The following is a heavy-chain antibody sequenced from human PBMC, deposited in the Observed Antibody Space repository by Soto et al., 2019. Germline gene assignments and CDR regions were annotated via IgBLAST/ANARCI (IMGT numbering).Heavy chain of an antibody. CDR1: GYTFTSYG. CDR3: ARDVPDYYDSSGYYYSAFDY. V-gene: IGHV1-18*01. D-gene: IGHD3-22*01. CDR2: ISAYNGNT. Sequence: ASVKVSCKASGYTFTSYGISWVRQAPGQGLEWMGWISAYNGNTNYAQKLQGRVTMTTDTSTSTAYMELRSLRSYDTAVYYCARDVPDYYDSSGYYYSAFDYWGQGTLVTVSS. J-gene: IGHJ4*02.